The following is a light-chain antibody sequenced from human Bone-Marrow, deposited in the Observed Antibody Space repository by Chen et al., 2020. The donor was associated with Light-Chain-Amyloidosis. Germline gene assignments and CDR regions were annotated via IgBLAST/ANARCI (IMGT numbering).Light chain of an antibody. J-gene: IGLJ3*02. CDR3: AAWDDSLKAWV. CDR2: NNN. CDR1: SSNIGTNT. Sequence: HSLLTPPPSASGTPGQRVTIPCSGSSSNIGTNTVNWYQQLPGTAPKLLIYNNNQRPSGVPDRFSGSKSGTSASLAISGLQSEDEADYYCAAWDDSLKAWVFGGGTKLTVL. V-gene: IGLV1-44*01.